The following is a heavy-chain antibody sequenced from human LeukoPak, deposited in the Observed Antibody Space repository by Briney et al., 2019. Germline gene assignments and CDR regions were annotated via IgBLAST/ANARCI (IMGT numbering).Heavy chain of an antibody. CDR2: ISGSTTYI. D-gene: IGHD6-25*01. Sequence: PGGSLRLSCAASRSIFSDYYMSWISQAPGKGLEWVSYISGSTTYIKYADSVKGRFTISRDNAKNSLFLQMNSLRDEDTAVYYCARNVMVAAGWVYSPFHYGMDVWGQGTTVTVSS. V-gene: IGHV3-11*03. J-gene: IGHJ6*02. CDR3: ARNVMVAAGWVYSPFHYGMDV. CDR1: RSIFSDYY.